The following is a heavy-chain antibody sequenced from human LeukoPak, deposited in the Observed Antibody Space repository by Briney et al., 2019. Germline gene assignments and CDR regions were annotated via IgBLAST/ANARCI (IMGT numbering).Heavy chain of an antibody. CDR3: AKDSIAAAGTFDY. CDR1: GFTVSSNY. V-gene: IGHV3-53*05. D-gene: IGHD6-13*01. CDR2: IYSGGST. J-gene: IGHJ4*02. Sequence: GGSLRLSCAASGFTVSSNYMSWVRQAPGKGLEWVSVIYSGGSTYYADSVKGRFTISRDNSKNTLNLQMNSLRDEDTAVYYCAKDSIAAAGTFDYWGQGTLVTVSS.